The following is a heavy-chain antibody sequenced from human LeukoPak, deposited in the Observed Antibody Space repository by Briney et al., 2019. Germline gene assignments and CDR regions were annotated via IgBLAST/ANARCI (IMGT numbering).Heavy chain of an antibody. J-gene: IGHJ3*02. CDR1: GYSFTSYW. Sequence: GESLKISCKGSGYSFTSYWIGWVRQMPGKGLEWMGIIYPGDSDTRYSPSFQGQVTISADKSISTAYLQWSSLKASDTAMYYCASRYYDFWSGSDAFDIWGQGTMVTVSS. CDR3: ASRYYDFWSGSDAFDI. V-gene: IGHV5-51*01. CDR2: IYPGDSDT. D-gene: IGHD3-3*01.